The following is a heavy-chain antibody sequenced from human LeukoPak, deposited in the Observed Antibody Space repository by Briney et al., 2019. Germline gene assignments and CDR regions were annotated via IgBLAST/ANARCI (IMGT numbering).Heavy chain of an antibody. CDR2: ISSSGST. Sequence: SETLSLTCTVSGGSISSYYWSWIRQPAGKGLEWIGRISSSGSTNYNPSLKSRVTMSVDTSKNQFSLKLSSVTAADTAVYYCAREGRSSSSGYWGHRTVVTVSS. D-gene: IGHD6-6*01. J-gene: IGHJ4*01. CDR1: GGSISSYY. CDR3: AREGRSSSSGY. V-gene: IGHV4-4*07.